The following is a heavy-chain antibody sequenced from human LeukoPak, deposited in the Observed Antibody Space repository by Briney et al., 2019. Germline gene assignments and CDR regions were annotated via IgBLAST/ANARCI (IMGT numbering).Heavy chain of an antibody. V-gene: IGHV1-2*02. CDR1: GYTFTGYY. CDR2: INPNSGGT. D-gene: IGHD5-12*01. Sequence: ASVKVSCKASGYTFTGYYMHWVRQAPGQGLEWMGWINPNSGGTNYAQKFQGRVTMTRDTSISTAYMELSRLRSDDTAVYYCAREQADVDIVAMILRYYYMDVWGKGTTVTVSS. J-gene: IGHJ6*03. CDR3: AREQADVDIVAMILRYYYMDV.